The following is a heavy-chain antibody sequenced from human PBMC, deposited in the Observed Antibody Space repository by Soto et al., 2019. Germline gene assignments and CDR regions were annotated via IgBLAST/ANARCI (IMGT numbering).Heavy chain of an antibody. D-gene: IGHD1-26*01. CDR2: ISTSSNSI. J-gene: IGHJ4*02. V-gene: IGHV3-48*02. CDR3: ARAKSIGAYYPFDY. Sequence: GGSLRLSCAASAFTFSSYSMNWVRQPPGKGLEWVSYISTSSNSIYYADSVKGRFTVSRDNAKNSLFLHMSSLRDEDTAVYFCARAKSIGAYYPFDYWGQGTLVTVSS. CDR1: AFTFSSYS.